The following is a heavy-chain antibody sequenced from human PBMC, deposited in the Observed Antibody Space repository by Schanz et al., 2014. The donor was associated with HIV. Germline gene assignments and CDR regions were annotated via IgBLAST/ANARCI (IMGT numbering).Heavy chain of an antibody. CDR3: AKGWRGYSISSWVDY. CDR1: GFTFSSYG. J-gene: IGHJ4*02. D-gene: IGHD6-6*01. V-gene: IGHV3-30*18. Sequence: QVQLVESGGGVVQPGRSPRLSCAASGFTFSSYGMYWVRQAPGKGLEWVAVISHDGSKKYYADSVRGRITISRDNSKNTLYLQMNSLRADDTAVYYCAKGWRGYSISSWVDYWGQGSLVTVSS. CDR2: ISHDGSKK.